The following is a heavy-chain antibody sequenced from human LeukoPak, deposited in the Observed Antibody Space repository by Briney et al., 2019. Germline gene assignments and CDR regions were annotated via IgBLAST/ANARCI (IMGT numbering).Heavy chain of an antibody. CDR3: ARDGGSSTKEPTGGYYYGMDV. V-gene: IGHV3-53*01. CDR2: TYSDGST. Sequence: PGGSLRLSCAASGFTFSNYAMSWVRQAPGKGLEWVSLTYSDGSTSYTESVKGRFTISRDNSKNTLSLQLNSLRAEDTAVYYCARDGGSSTKEPTGGYYYGMDVWGQGTTVTVFS. D-gene: IGHD1-1*01. J-gene: IGHJ6*02. CDR1: GFTFSNYA.